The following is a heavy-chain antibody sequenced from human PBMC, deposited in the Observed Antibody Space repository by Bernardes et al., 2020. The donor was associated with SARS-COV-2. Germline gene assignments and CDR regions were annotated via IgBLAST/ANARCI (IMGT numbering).Heavy chain of an antibody. D-gene: IGHD1-1*01. J-gene: IGHJ5*02. V-gene: IGHV3-23*01. CDR2: IGGSGGST. CDR3: AKPTITHTVTTSFDP. CDR1: GFAFSTYA. Sequence: GGSLRLSCVASGFAFSTYAMSWVRQAPGKGLEWVSAIGGSGGSTFYSDSVKGRFTISRDNSKSTLYLQMNSLRAEDTAIYYCAKPTITHTVTTSFDPWGQGTLVTVSS.